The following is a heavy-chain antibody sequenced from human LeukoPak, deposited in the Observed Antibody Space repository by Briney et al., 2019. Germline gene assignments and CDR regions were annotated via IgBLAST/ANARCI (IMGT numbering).Heavy chain of an antibody. CDR3: ASANYGGCFDTLFY. J-gene: IGHJ4*02. CDR1: GGSISSSVYY. V-gene: IGHV4-39*01. CDR2: IYYRGST. D-gene: IGHD4/OR15-4a*01. Sequence: SETLSLTCTVSGGSISSSVYYWGWIRQPPGRGLEWIGSIYYRGSTYYNPSLKSRVTISVDTSKNQFSLKLSSVTAADTAVYYCASANYGGCFDTLFYWGQGTLVTVSS.